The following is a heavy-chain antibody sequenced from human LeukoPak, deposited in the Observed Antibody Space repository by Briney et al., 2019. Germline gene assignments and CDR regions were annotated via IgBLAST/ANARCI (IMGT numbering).Heavy chain of an antibody. D-gene: IGHD2-15*01. Sequence: GRSLRLSCAASGFTFSTYGMHWVRQVPGKGLEWVALIWYDGSNKYYADSVKGRFIIFRDNSKDTLYLQMNSLRAEDTAVYYCARGYCSGGSCYPGYFDYWGQGTLVTASS. V-gene: IGHV3-33*01. CDR3: ARGYCSGGSCYPGYFDY. J-gene: IGHJ4*02. CDR2: IWYDGSNK. CDR1: GFTFSTYG.